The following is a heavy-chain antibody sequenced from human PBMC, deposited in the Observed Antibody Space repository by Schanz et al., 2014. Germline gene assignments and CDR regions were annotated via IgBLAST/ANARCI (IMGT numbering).Heavy chain of an antibody. J-gene: IGHJ6*02. CDR3: AKELNRRGGQTNFYYYYGMDV. D-gene: IGHD5-12*01. Sequence: VQLVESGGDLVKPGGSLRLSCVASGFTFFGSFAMSWVRQAPGKGLEWVSSISSSGSSIYYADSVKGRFTISRDNANNSLFLRMNGLRAEDTAVYYCAKELNRRGGQTNFYYYYGMDVWGQGTTVTVSS. V-gene: IGHV3-21*06. CDR2: ISSSGSSI. CDR1: GFTFFGSFA.